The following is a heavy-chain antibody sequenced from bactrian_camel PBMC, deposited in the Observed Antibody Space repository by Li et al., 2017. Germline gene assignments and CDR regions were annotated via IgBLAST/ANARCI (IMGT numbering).Heavy chain of an antibody. V-gene: IGHV3S67*01. CDR1: GFIFSSS. CDR3: SKEVEAVTVWYKD. CDR2: IDYNGRT. Sequence: VQLVESGGGLVQPGGSLRLSCAASGFIFSSSMYWIRQAPGKEREAVGTIDYNGRTKYADSVKGRFTVTKDNTKNTLYLQLNSLKTEDTAMYYCSKEVEAVTVWYKDWGQGTQVTVS. J-gene: IGHJ4*01. D-gene: IGHD6*01.